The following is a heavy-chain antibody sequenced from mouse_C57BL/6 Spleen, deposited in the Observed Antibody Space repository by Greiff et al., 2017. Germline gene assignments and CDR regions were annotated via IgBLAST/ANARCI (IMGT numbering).Heavy chain of an antibody. J-gene: IGHJ2*01. V-gene: IGHV5-17*01. CDR3: ARLYGNYEDY. D-gene: IGHD2-10*02. Sequence: EVHLVESGGGLVKPGGSLKLSCAASGFTFSDYGMHWVRQAPEKGLEWVAYISSGSSTIYYADTVKGRFTISRDNAKNTLFLQMTSLRSEDTAMYYCARLYGNYEDYWGQGTTLTVSS. CDR2: ISSGSSTI. CDR1: GFTFSDYG.